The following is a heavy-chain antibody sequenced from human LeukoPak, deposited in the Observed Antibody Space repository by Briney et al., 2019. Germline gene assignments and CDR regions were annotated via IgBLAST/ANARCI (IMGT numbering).Heavy chain of an antibody. CDR3: ARIAGIAVAGTAARKRYYFDY. CDR2: IYHSGST. Sequence: PSQTLSLTCAVSGGSISSGGYSWSWLRQPPGKGLEWIGYIYHSGSTYYNPSLKSRVTISVDRSKNQFPLKLSSVTAADTAVYYCARIAGIAVAGTAARKRYYFDYWGQGTLVTVSS. D-gene: IGHD6-19*01. CDR1: GGSISSGGYS. J-gene: IGHJ4*02. V-gene: IGHV4-30-2*01.